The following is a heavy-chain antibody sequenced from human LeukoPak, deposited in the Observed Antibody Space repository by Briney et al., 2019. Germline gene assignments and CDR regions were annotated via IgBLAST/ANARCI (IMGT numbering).Heavy chain of an antibody. D-gene: IGHD2-21*01. CDR2: ISYDGSNK. Sequence: PGGSLRLSCAASGFTFSSYAMHWVRQAPGKGLEWVAVISYDGSNKYYADSVKGRFTISRDNSKNTLYLQMNSLRAEDTAVYYCAKDIAYCGGDCFNYYMDGWGKGTTVTVSS. CDR1: GFTFSSYA. J-gene: IGHJ6*03. V-gene: IGHV3-30-3*01. CDR3: AKDIAYCGGDCFNYYMDG.